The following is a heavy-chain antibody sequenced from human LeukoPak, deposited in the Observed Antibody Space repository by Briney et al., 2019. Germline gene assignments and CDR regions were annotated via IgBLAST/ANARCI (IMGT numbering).Heavy chain of an antibody. CDR2: VKSDGSGI. V-gene: IGHV3-74*01. CDR1: GFTFSDYY. J-gene: IGHJ4*02. Sequence: GGSLRLSCAASGFTFSDYYMSWIRQAPGKGLVWVSRVKSDGSGINYGDSVKGRFTISRDNAKNTLYLQMNSLRVEDTAVYYCARQAGSGFDYWGQGSLVTVSS. D-gene: IGHD3-10*01. CDR3: ARQAGSGFDY.